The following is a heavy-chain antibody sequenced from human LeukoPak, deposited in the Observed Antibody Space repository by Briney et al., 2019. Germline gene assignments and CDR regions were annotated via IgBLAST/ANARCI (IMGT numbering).Heavy chain of an antibody. V-gene: IGHV4-39*01. CDR2: IYYSGST. CDR1: GGSISSSSYY. D-gene: IGHD5-24*01. CDR3: ARLVEMATIGY. J-gene: IGHJ4*02. Sequence: PSETLSLTCTVSGGSISSSSYYWGWVRHPPGNGLEWIGSIYYSGSTYYNPSLKSRVTISVDTSKNQFSLKLSSVPAADTAVYYCARLVEMATIGYWGQGTLVTVSS.